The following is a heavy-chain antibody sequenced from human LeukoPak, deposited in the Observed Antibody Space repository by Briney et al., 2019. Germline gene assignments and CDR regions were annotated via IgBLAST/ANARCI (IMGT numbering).Heavy chain of an antibody. Sequence: SETLSLTCTVSGGSISSGDYFWSWIRQPPGKGLEWIGFIYYNGTTYYHPSLKSRITISLDTSKNHFSLKLRSVTAADTAVYYCARTKTAGIAVLRAFDIWGQGTMVTVSS. J-gene: IGHJ3*02. V-gene: IGHV4-30-4*01. D-gene: IGHD6-19*01. CDR2: IYYNGTT. CDR3: ARTKTAGIAVLRAFDI. CDR1: GGSISSGDYF.